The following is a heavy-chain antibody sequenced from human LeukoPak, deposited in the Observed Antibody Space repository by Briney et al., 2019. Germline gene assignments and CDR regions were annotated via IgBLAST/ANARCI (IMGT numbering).Heavy chain of an antibody. CDR2: IWYDGSKQ. CDR1: GFTFSSAG. Sequence: GGSLRLSCAASGFTFSSAGMHSVRLDPGNGRGWVAFIWYDGSKQYYADSVKGRFTISRDNSKNTLYLQMNSLRAEDTAVYYCAKDLALYYYDSSGPDYWGQGTLVTVSS. CDR3: AKDLALYYYDSSGPDY. D-gene: IGHD3-22*01. J-gene: IGHJ4*02. V-gene: IGHV3-30*02.